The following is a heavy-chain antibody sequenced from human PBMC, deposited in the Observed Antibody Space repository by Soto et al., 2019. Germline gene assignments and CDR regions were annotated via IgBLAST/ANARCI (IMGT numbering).Heavy chain of an antibody. CDR1: GGTFSSYA. V-gene: IGHV1-69*12. CDR3: ARGDTMVRGVIGWFDP. Sequence: QVQLVQSGAEVKKPGSSVKVSCKASGGTFSSYAISWVRQAPGQGLEWMGGIIPIFGTANYAQKFQGRVTMTADESTSTAYRELSSLRSEDTAVYYCARGDTMVRGVIGWFDPWGQGTLVTVSS. CDR2: IIPIFGTA. J-gene: IGHJ5*02. D-gene: IGHD3-10*01.